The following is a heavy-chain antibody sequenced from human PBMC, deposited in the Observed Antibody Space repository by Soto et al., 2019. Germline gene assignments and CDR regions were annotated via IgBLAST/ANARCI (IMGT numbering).Heavy chain of an antibody. J-gene: IGHJ4*02. V-gene: IGHV1-18*01. Sequence: QVQLVQSGAEVKKPGASVKVSCKASGYTFTSYGISWVRQAPGQGLEWMGWISAYNGNTNYAQKLQGRVTMTADTSTSTAFMELRSLGSDDTAVYYCARLMAPGIAVAGTSFDYWGQGTLVTVSS. CDR3: ARLMAPGIAVAGTSFDY. CDR2: ISAYNGNT. D-gene: IGHD6-19*01. CDR1: GYTFTSYG.